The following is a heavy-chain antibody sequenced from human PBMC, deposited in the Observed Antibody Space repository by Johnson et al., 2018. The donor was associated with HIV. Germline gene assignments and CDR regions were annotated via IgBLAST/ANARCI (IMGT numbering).Heavy chain of an antibody. CDR2: ISASGGST. Sequence: QVQLVESGGDLVQPGGSLRVSCAASGFTFSSHAMHWVRQAPGKGLEYVSAISASGGSTYYADSVTGRFTISRDNSKNTLYLQMNSLRAEDTAMYYCARVSLYSGTYSGLHSGGFDIWGQGTMVTVSS. CDR3: ARVSLYSGTYSGLHSGGFDI. J-gene: IGHJ3*02. V-gene: IGHV3-64*04. CDR1: GFTFSSHA. D-gene: IGHD1-26*01.